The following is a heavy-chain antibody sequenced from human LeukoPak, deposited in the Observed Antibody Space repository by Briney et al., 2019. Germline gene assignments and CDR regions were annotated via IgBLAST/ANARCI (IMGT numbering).Heavy chain of an antibody. J-gene: IGHJ6*02. V-gene: IGHV4-39*02. CDR3: ARDGEYCSSTSCYYYYYYGMDV. Sequence: SETLSLTCTVSSGSFSSSSYYWGWIRQPPGKGLEWIGSFYYSGSTYYNPSLKSRVTISVDTSKKQFSLKLSSVTAADTAVYYCARDGEYCSSTSCYYYYYYGMDVWGQGTTVTVSS. D-gene: IGHD2-2*01. CDR1: SGSFSSSSYY. CDR2: FYYSGST.